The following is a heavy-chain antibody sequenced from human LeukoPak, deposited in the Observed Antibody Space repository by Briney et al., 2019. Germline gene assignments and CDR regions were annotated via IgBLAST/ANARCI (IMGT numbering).Heavy chain of an antibody. CDR2: IYYSGST. Sequence: SETLSLTCTVSGGSISSGDYYWSWIRQPPGKGLEWIGYIYYSGSTYYNPSLKSRVTISVDTSKNQFSLKLSSVTAADTAVYYCARGGPSYSGYEVYYWGQGTLVTVSS. CDR1: GGSISSGDYY. V-gene: IGHV4-30-4*08. J-gene: IGHJ4*02. CDR3: ARGGPSYSGYEVYY. D-gene: IGHD5-12*01.